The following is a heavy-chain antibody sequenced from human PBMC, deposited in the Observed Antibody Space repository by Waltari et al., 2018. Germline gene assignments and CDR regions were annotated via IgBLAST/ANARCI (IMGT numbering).Heavy chain of an antibody. J-gene: IGHJ3*01. CDR1: GYAFSGFY. D-gene: IGHD3-16*02. CDR3: ARDQYGGYPPNAFDL. CDR2: INPNSGDT. Sequence: QAQLMQSGAEVKQPGASVTVSCKASGYAFSGFYIHWVRQAPGQGLEWMGWINPNSGDTHHAQKFQDSVTLTRDTSITTTYLELSSLTSDDAAVYFCARDQYGGYPPNAFDLWGQGTKVTVSS. V-gene: IGHV1-2*02.